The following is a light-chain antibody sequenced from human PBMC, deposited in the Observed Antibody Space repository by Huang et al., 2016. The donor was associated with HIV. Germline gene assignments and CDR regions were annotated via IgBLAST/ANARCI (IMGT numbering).Light chain of an antibody. Sequence: DIQLTQSPSSLSASLGDRVTITCRASQTISGYLHWYQKRPGKAPQILIFGASSLHSGVPSRFSGSGSETDFTLTVSDMQPEDFGTYYCQQSYSSPPTFGQGTKVEIK. V-gene: IGKV1-39*01. CDR3: QQSYSSPPT. J-gene: IGKJ1*01. CDR1: QTISGY. CDR2: GAS.